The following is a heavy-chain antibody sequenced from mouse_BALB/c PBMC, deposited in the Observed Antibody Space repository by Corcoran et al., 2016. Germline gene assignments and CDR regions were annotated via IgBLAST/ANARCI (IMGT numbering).Heavy chain of an antibody. CDR1: GYTFTNYG. CDR3: ARGNYRSYYYAMDY. CDR2: INTYTGES. D-gene: IGHD2-14*01. J-gene: IGHJ4*01. V-gene: IGHV9-3-1*01. Sequence: QIQLVQSGPELKKPGETVKISCKASGYTFTNYGMNWVKQAPGKGLKWMGWINTYTGESTYADDFKGRFAFSLETSASTAYLQINNLKNEDTATYFCARGNYRSYYYAMDYWGQGTSVTVSS.